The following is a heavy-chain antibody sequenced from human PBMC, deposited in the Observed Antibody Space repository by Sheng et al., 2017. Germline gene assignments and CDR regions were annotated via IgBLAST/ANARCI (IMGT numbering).Heavy chain of an antibody. D-gene: IGHD1-26*01. Sequence: QVQLQESGPGLVKPSETLSLTCAVSGYSISSGYYWGWIRQPPGKGLEWIGSIYHSGRTYYNPSLKSRVTISIDTSKNQFSLKLSSVTAADTAVYYCARVGGGSSSTSFDYWGQGTPGHRLL. CDR3: ARVGGGSSSTSFDY. CDR2: IYHSGRT. V-gene: IGHV4-38-2*01. CDR1: GYSISSGYY. J-gene: IGHJ4*02.